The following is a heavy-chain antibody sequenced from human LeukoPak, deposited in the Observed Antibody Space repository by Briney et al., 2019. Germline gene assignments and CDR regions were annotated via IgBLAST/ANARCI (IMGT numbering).Heavy chain of an antibody. CDR2: INPSGGST. V-gene: IGHV1-46*01. CDR3: ARVPSGSYYFGLSDYYYGMDV. Sequence: ASVKVSCKASGYTFTSYGISWVRQAPGQGLEWMGIINPSGGSTSYAQKFQGRVTMTRDTSMSTVYMELSSLRSEDTAVYYCARVPSGSYYFGLSDYYYGMDVWGQGTTVTVSS. D-gene: IGHD1-26*01. J-gene: IGHJ6*02. CDR1: GYTFTSYG.